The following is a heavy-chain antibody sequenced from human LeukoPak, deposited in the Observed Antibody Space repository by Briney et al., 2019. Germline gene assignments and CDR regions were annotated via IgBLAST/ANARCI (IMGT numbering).Heavy chain of an antibody. CDR3: ARDLGYSGFDWAP. CDR1: GYSINSGHY. D-gene: IGHD5-12*01. V-gene: IGHV4-38-2*02. Sequence: PSETLSLICTVSGYSINSGHYWGWIRQPPGKRLEWIGSIYYSGNTYYNPTLKSRITISVDTSKNQFSLNLTSVTAADAAVYYCARDLGYSGFDWAPWGQGTLVTVSS. J-gene: IGHJ5*02. CDR2: IYYSGNT.